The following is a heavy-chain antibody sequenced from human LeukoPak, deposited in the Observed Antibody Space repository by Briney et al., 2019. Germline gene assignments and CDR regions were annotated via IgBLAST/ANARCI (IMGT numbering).Heavy chain of an antibody. CDR2: INPDDGVS. V-gene: IGHV1-2*02. D-gene: IGHD2-8*01. J-gene: IGHJ6*03. Sequence: GASMKVSCKASGYSSTGYYIHWVRQAPGQGLEWMGWINPDDGVSKSAQKFQGRVTMTRDKSINTVYMELSGLTSDDTALYYCARGPNHYYYMDFWGKGTTVSVSS. CDR3: ARGPNHYYYMDF. CDR1: GYSSTGYY.